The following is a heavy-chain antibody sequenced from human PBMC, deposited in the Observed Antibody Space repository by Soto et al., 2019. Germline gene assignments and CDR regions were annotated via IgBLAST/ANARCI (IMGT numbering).Heavy chain of an antibody. CDR2: ISYSGST. J-gene: IGHJ3*02. D-gene: IGHD3-10*01. CDR1: GGSISSVGYF. Sequence: SETLSLTCTVSGGSISSVGYFWTWIRQHPAKGLEWIGHISYSGSTYFIPSLRSRLSMSVDTSKNQFSLNLTSVTVADTALYYCASKFGELLADAFDIWGQGTVVTVSS. CDR3: ASKFGELLADAFDI. V-gene: IGHV4-31*03.